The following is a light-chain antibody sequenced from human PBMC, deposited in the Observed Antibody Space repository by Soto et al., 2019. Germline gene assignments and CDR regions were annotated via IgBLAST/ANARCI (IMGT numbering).Light chain of an antibody. CDR2: DAS. V-gene: IGKV1-33*01. J-gene: IGKJ4*01. CDR1: QGISSY. Sequence: DIQMTQSPSSLSASVGDRVTITCRASQGISSYLAWYQQKPGKAPKLLIYDASDLETGVPSRFSGSGSGTDFTFTINSLQPEDIATYYCQQYDNLPLTFGGGTKVDIK. CDR3: QQYDNLPLT.